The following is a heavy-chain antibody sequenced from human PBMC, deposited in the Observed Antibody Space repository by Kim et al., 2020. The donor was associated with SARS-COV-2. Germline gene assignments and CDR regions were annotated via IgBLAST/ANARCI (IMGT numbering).Heavy chain of an antibody. V-gene: IGHV3-21*01. CDR2: ISSSSSYI. CDR3: ARERGAGYSSGWYYYDYYMDV. D-gene: IGHD6-19*01. J-gene: IGHJ6*03. CDR1: GFTFSSYS. Sequence: GGSLRLSCAASGFTFSSYSMNWVRQAPGKGLEWVSSISSSSSYIYYADSVKGRFTISRDNAKNSLYLQMNSLRAEDTAVYYCARERGAGYSSGWYYYDYYMDVWGEGTRVPVSS.